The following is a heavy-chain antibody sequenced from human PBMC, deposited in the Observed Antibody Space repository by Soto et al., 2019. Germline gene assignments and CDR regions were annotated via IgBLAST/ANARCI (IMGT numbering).Heavy chain of an antibody. CDR3: VREAPCSNGVCQFDY. Sequence: PGGSLRLSGAASGFTFSPYEMSWVRQAPGKGLEWISYISSSGSTIHYADSVKGRFSISRDNAKKSLFLQMNSLRAEDTAVYYCVREAPCSNGVCQFDYWGRGTLVTVSS. J-gene: IGHJ4*02. CDR1: GFTFSPYE. D-gene: IGHD2-8*01. CDR2: ISSSGSTI. V-gene: IGHV3-48*03.